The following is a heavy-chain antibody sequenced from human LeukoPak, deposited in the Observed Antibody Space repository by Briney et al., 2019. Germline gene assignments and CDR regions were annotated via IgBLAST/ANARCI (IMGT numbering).Heavy chain of an antibody. D-gene: IGHD2-2*01. V-gene: IGHV4-39*07. CDR2: VFYNEAT. J-gene: IGHJ5*02. CDR3: ARRLEVPGGIGWFDP. Sequence: SETLSLTCIVSGGSISSSIYYWAWVRQPPGKGLEWIGTVFYNEATQYSPSLRSRVTISVDRSKNQFSLKLSSVTAADTAVYYCARRLEVPGGIGWFDPWGQGTLVTVSS. CDR1: GGSISSSIYY.